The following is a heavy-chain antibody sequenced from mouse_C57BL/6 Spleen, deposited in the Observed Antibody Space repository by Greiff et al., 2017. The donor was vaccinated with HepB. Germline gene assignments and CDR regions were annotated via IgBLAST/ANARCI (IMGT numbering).Heavy chain of an antibody. CDR2: INPNNGGT. Sequence: EVQLQQSGPELVKPGASVKISCKASGYTFTDYYMNWVKQSHGKSLEWIGDINPNNGGTSYNQKFKGKATLTVDKSSSTAYMELRSLTSEDSAVYYCARSGPNWGDYWGQGTTLTVSS. CDR1: GYTFTDYY. CDR3: ARSGPNWGDY. D-gene: IGHD4-1*01. V-gene: IGHV1-26*01. J-gene: IGHJ2*01.